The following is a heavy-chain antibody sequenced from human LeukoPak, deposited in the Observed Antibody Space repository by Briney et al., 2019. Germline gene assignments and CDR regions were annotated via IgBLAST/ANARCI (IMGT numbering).Heavy chain of an antibody. CDR2: IDAGNGNT. CDR1: GYTFTSYA. V-gene: IGHV1-3*01. CDR3: ARVVDVNSYGLFDY. J-gene: IGHJ4*02. Sequence: ASVKVSCTASGYTFTSYAMHWVRQAPGQRRGWMGWIDAGNGNTKYSQKFQGRVTITRDTSASTAYMELSSLRSEDTAVYYCARVVDVNSYGLFDYWGQGTLVTVSS. D-gene: IGHD5-18*01.